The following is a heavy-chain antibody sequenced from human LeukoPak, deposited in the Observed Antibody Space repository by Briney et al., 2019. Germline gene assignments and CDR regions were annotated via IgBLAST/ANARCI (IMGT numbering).Heavy chain of an antibody. J-gene: IGHJ3*02. Sequence: SETLSLTCAVYGGSFSGYYWSWIRQPPGKGLEWIGEINHSGSTNYNPSLKSRVTISVDTSKNQFSLKLSSVTAADTAVYYCARRHYYDSSMAFDIWGQGTMVTVSS. CDR1: GGSFSGYY. D-gene: IGHD3-22*01. CDR2: INHSGST. V-gene: IGHV4-34*01. CDR3: ARRHYYDSSMAFDI.